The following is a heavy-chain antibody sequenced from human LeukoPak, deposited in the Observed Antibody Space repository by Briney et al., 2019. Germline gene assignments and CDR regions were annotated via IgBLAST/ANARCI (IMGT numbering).Heavy chain of an antibody. CDR3: ARLDPYCSSTSCVGDY. J-gene: IGHJ4*02. Sequence: ASVKVSCKASGGTFSNSAVNWVRQAPGQGLEWMGWINPNSGGTNYAQKFQGRVTMTRDTSISTAYMELSRLRSDDTAVYYCARLDPYCSSTSCVGDYWGQGTLVTVSS. CDR2: INPNSGGT. D-gene: IGHD2-2*01. V-gene: IGHV1-2*02. CDR1: GGTFSNSA.